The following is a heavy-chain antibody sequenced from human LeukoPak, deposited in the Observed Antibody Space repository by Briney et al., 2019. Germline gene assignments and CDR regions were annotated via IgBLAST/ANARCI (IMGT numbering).Heavy chain of an antibody. CDR3: ARAPNYYGSGSYLYAFDI. Sequence: SETLSLTCTVSGGSISSGDYYWSWIRQPPGKGLEWIGYIYYSGSTYYNPSLKSRVTISVDTSKNQFSLKLSSVTAADTAVYYCARAPNYYGSGSYLYAFDIWGQGTMVTVSS. CDR2: IYYSGST. CDR1: GGSISSGDYY. V-gene: IGHV4-31*03. J-gene: IGHJ3*02. D-gene: IGHD3-10*01.